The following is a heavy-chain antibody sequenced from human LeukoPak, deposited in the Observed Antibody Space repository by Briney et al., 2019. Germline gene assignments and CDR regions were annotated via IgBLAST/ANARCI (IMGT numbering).Heavy chain of an antibody. J-gene: IGHJ3*02. D-gene: IGHD3-22*01. CDR1: GGSISSGGYY. V-gene: IGHV4-30-2*01. CDR2: IYHSGST. CDR3: AREYYDSSGLPAFDI. Sequence: KSSETLSLTCTVSGGSISSGGYYWSWIRQPPGKGLEWIGYIYHSGSTYYNPSLKSRVTISVDRSKNQFSLKLSSVTAADTAVYYCAREYYDSSGLPAFDIWGQGTMVTVSS.